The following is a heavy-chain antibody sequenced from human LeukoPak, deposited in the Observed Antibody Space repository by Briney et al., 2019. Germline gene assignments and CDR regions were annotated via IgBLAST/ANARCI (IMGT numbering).Heavy chain of an antibody. CDR3: AKVEPFCGGDCYSGFNY. CDR1: GFTFSIYA. J-gene: IGHJ4*02. Sequence: GGSLRLSCAASGFTFSIYAMSCVRQAPGAGLQWFSAISGSASSTYYADSVKGRFTISRDNSKNTLYLQMNSLRAEDTAVYYCAKVEPFCGGDCYSGFNYWGQGTLVTVSS. CDR2: ISGSASST. D-gene: IGHD2-21*02. V-gene: IGHV3-23*01.